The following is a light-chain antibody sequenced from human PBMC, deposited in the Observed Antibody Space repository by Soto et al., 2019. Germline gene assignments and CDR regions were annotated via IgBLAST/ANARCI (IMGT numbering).Light chain of an antibody. CDR2: DVS. CDR3: SSYTSSSTQV. V-gene: IGLV2-14*01. CDR1: SSDVGGYNY. Sequence: QSALTQPASVSGSPGQSITISCTGTSSDVGGYNYVSWYQQHPGKAPKLMIYDVSNRPSGVSNRFSGSKSGNTASLTISGLQAEEEADYYCSSYTSSSTQVFGGGTKLTVL. J-gene: IGLJ2*01.